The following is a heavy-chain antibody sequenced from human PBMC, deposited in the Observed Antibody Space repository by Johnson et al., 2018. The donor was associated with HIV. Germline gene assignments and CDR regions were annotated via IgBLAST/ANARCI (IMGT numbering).Heavy chain of an antibody. CDR3: AKDPGWFGEPGDAFDI. Sequence: VQLVESGGGVVQPGGSLRLSCAASGFTFSSNYMNWVRQAPGKGLEWVSVIYSGGSTYYADSVKGRFTISRDNSKNTLYLQMNSLRAEDTAVYYCAKDPGWFGEPGDAFDIWGQGTMVTVSS. V-gene: IGHV3-66*01. CDR2: IYSGGST. J-gene: IGHJ3*02. D-gene: IGHD3-10*01. CDR1: GFTFSSNY.